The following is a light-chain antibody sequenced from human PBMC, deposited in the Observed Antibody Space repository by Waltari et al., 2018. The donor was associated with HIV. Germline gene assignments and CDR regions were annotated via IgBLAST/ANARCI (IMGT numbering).Light chain of an antibody. CDR1: QSLLHQNGQNY. V-gene: IGKV2-28*01. J-gene: IGKJ1*01. Sequence: DIAMIQSPDSLAVSPGEPASISCRSSQSLLHQNGQNYLDWYIQRPGQAPELLIYLGSRRASGVPDRIAGSGSGTDFILKISRVEPEDVGVYFCMHGQQTPVFGQGTKVEVK. CDR2: LGS. CDR3: MHGQQTPV.